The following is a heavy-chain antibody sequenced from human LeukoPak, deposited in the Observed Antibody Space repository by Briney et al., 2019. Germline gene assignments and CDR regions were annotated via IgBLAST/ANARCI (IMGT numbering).Heavy chain of an antibody. CDR2: IVVGSGNT. CDR1: GFTFTSSA. Sequence: ASVKVSCKASGFTFTSSAMQWVRQARGQRLEWIGWIVVGSGNTNYAQKFQERVTITGDMSTSTAYMELSSLRSEDTAVYYCAADGRGRASGSYYINDAFDIWGQGTMVTVSS. CDR3: AADGRGRASGSYYINDAFDI. D-gene: IGHD3-10*01. J-gene: IGHJ3*02. V-gene: IGHV1-58*02.